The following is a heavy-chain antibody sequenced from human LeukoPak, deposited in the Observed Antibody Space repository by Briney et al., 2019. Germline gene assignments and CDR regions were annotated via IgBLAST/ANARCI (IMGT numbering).Heavy chain of an antibody. CDR1: RFTFSSYA. CDR3: ARDGMITAYAFDI. Sequence: GGSLRLSCAASRFTFSSYAMSWVRQAPGKGLEWVSTINSSGDYTCYADSVKGRFTISRDNAKNSLYLQMNSLRAEDTAVYYCARDGMITAYAFDIWGQGTMVTVSS. J-gene: IGHJ3*02. V-gene: IGHV3-21*01. CDR2: INSSGDYT. D-gene: IGHD3-16*01.